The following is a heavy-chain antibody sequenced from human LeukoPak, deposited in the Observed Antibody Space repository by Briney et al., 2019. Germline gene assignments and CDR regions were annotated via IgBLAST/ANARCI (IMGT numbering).Heavy chain of an antibody. Sequence: SSETLSLTCAVYGGSFSGYYWSWLRQPPGKGLEWIGEINHSGSTNYNPSLKSRVTISVDTSKNQFSLKLSSVTAADTAVYYCARGRVVVPALLFDYWGQGTLVTVSS. V-gene: IGHV4-34*01. D-gene: IGHD2-2*01. CDR1: GGSFSGYY. CDR2: INHSGST. J-gene: IGHJ4*02. CDR3: ARGRVVVPALLFDY.